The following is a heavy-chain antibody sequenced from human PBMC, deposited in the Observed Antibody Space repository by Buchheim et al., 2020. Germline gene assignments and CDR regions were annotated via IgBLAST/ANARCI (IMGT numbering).Heavy chain of an antibody. J-gene: IGHJ6*02. Sequence: QVQLVESGGGVVQPGRSLRLSCAASGFTFSSYGMHWVRQAPGKGLEWVAVISYDGSNKYYADSVKGRFTISRDNSTNTLYLQMNSLRAEDTAVYYCAKGRNGMDVWGQGT. CDR1: GFTFSSYG. CDR3: AKGRNGMDV. V-gene: IGHV3-30*18. CDR2: ISYDGSNK.